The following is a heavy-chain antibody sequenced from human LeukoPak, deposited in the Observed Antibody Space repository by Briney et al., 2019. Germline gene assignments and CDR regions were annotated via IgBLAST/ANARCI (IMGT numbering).Heavy chain of an antibody. Sequence: GGSLRLSCAASGFTFNSFAMSWVRQAPGKGLEWVSGISGSGVKTYYADSVKGRFTISRDNSKNTLYLQMNSLGAEDTAIYYCAKDSQEIEWFGELYDWGQGTLVTISS. D-gene: IGHD3-10*01. V-gene: IGHV3-23*01. J-gene: IGHJ4*02. CDR1: GFTFNSFA. CDR3: AKDSQEIEWFGELYD. CDR2: ISGSGVKT.